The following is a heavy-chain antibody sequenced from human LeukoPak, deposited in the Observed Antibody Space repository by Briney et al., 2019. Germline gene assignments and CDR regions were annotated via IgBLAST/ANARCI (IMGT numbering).Heavy chain of an antibody. CDR2: INPNSGGT. D-gene: IGHD3-16*02. V-gene: IGHV1-2*02. CDR1: GYTFTGYY. CDR3: AKGRWEVSLYRDAFDI. J-gene: IGHJ3*02. Sequence: ASVKVSCKASGYTFTGYYMHWVRQAPGQGLEWMGWINPNSGGTNYAQKFQGRVTMTRDTSISTAYMELSRLRSDDTAVYYCAKGRWEVSLYRDAFDIWGQGTMVTVSS.